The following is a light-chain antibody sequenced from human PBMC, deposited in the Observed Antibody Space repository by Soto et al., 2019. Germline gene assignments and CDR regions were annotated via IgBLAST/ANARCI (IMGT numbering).Light chain of an antibody. CDR2: GVS. J-gene: IGKJ2*01. CDR1: QSVSSSY. CDR3: QQYGTSPPMYT. V-gene: IGKV3-20*01. Sequence: EIVLTQSPGTLSLSPGERATLSCRASQSVSSSYLAWYQQKCGQAPRLLIYGVSSRATGIPDRFSGSGSGTDFTLTISRLEPEEFAVYYCQQYGTSPPMYTFGQGTKLEIK.